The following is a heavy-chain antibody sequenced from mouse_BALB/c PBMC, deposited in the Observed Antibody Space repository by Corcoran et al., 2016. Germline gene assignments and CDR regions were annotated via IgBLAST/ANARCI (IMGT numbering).Heavy chain of an antibody. V-gene: IGHV4-1*02. Sequence: EVKLLESGGGLVQPGGSLKLSCVASGFDFSRYWMSWVRQAPGKGLEWIGEINPVSTTINYTPSLKDKFIISRDNARKTLYLQMSKVRSEDTGLYYCARLGDYGWSAYWGQGTLVTVST. CDR3: ARLGDYGWSAY. CDR1: GFDFSRYW. CDR2: INPVSTTI. J-gene: IGHJ3*01. D-gene: IGHD2-4*01.